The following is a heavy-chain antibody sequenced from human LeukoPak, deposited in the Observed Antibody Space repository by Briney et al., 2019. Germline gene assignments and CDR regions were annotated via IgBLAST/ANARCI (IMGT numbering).Heavy chain of an antibody. CDR2: VYYSGST. CDR1: GDSIGSSRYY. Sequence: PSDTLSLTCTASGDSIGSSRYYWGWIRQPPGKALEWIGSVYYSGSTFYSPSLKSRVTISMDMGNNQFSLRLTSVTAADTAVYYCARSSWSLFDYWGQGTLVTVSS. J-gene: IGHJ4*02. V-gene: IGHV4-39*01. D-gene: IGHD1-26*01. CDR3: ARSSWSLFDY.